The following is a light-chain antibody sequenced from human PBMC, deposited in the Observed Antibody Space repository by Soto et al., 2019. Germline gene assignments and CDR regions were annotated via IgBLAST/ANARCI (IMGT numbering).Light chain of an antibody. Sequence: QLVLTQPPSASGTPGQRVTISCSGSSSNIGSNYVYWYQQLPGTAPKLLIYSNNQRPSGVPDRFSGSKSGTSASLAISGLRSEDEADYYCAAWDDSLSGPVFGGGTK. V-gene: IGLV1-47*02. J-gene: IGLJ3*02. CDR3: AAWDDSLSGPV. CDR1: SSNIGSNY. CDR2: SNN.